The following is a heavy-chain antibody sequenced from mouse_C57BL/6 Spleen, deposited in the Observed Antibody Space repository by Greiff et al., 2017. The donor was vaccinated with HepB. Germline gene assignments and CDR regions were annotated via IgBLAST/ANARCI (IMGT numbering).Heavy chain of an antibody. J-gene: IGHJ2*01. V-gene: IGHV5-9*01. CDR1: GFTFSSYT. CDR3: ARHEWANYYFDY. D-gene: IGHD3-1*01. CDR2: ISGGGGNT. Sequence: EVMLVESGGGLVKPGGSLKLSCAASGFTFSSYTMSWVRQTPEKRLEWVATISGGGGNTYYPDSVKGRFTISRDNAKNPLYLQMSSLRSEDTALYYCARHEWANYYFDYWGQGTTLTVSS.